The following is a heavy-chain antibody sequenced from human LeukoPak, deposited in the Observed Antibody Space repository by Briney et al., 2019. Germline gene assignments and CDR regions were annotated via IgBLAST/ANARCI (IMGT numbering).Heavy chain of an antibody. Sequence: PSGTLSLTCAVSGGSISSSNWWSWVRQPPGKGLEWIGEIYHSGSTNYNPSLKSRVTISVDKSKNQFSLKLSSVTAADTAVYYCARVPYCSSTSCFHWYFDLWGRGTLVTVSS. CDR3: ARVPYCSSTSCFHWYFDL. J-gene: IGHJ2*01. D-gene: IGHD2-2*01. V-gene: IGHV4-4*02. CDR2: IYHSGST. CDR1: GGSISSSNW.